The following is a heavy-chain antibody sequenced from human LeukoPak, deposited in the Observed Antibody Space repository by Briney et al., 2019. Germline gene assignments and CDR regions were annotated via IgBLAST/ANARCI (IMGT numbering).Heavy chain of an antibody. V-gene: IGHV4-4*07. D-gene: IGHD4-23*01. CDR1: GGSISSYY. CDR2: IYTSGST. J-gene: IGHJ5*02. CDR3: ARRRWLNNWFDP. Sequence: SETLSLTCTVSGGSISSYYWSWIRQPAGKGLEWIGRIYTSGSTNYNPSLKSRVTISVDTSKNQFSLKLSSVTAADTAVYYCARRRWLNNWFDPWGQGTLVTVSS.